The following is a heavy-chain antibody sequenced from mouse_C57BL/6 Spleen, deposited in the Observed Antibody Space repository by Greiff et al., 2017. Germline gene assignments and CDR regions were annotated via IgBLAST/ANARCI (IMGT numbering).Heavy chain of an antibody. Sequence: VQLQQPGAELVKPGASVKLSCKASGYTFTSYWMQWVKQRPGQGLEWIGEIDPSDSYTNYNQKFKGKATLTVDTSSSTAYMQLSSLTSEDSAVYYCARPDGPYAMDYWGQGTSVTVSS. D-gene: IGHD1-1*01. CDR2: IDPSDSYT. J-gene: IGHJ4*01. CDR1: GYTFTSYW. CDR3: ARPDGPYAMDY. V-gene: IGHV1-50*01.